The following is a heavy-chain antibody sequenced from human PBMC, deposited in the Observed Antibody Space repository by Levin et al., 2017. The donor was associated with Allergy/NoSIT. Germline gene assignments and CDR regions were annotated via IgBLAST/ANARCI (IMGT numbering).Heavy chain of an antibody. CDR3: ARFARPAGVYDSSDSYDI. V-gene: IGHV3-23*01. CDR2: FRDTHYT. CDR1: GFTFSNYA. J-gene: IGHJ3*02. Sequence: ETLSLTCAASGFTFSNYAMSWVRQAPGKGLEWVAGFRDTHYTNYADSVTGRFSISRDNSRNMFYLQMNSLRAEDTAVYFCARFARPAGVYDSSDSYDIWGPGTMVTVSP. D-gene: IGHD3-22*01.